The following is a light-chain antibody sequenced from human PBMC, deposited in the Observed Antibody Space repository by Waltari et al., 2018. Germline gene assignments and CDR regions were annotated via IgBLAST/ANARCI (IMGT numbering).Light chain of an antibody. CDR2: EAS. CDR1: QSVTSN. CDR3: QQYNRWPPIT. V-gene: IGKV3-15*01. Sequence: EIVMTQSPATLSVSPGERATLSCRASQSVTSNLAWYQQKPGQAPRLLIYEASTRATGISARFSGSWSGTEFTLTISGLQSEDFAVYYCQQYNRWPPITFGQGTRLEIK. J-gene: IGKJ5*01.